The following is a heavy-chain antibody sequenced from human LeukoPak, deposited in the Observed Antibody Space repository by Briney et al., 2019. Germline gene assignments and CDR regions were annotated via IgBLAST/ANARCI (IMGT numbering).Heavy chain of an antibody. V-gene: IGHV1-69*04. CDR3: ARDSDVVPGQFDY. CDR2: IIPILGIA. D-gene: IGHD2-2*01. J-gene: IGHJ4*02. Sequence: GASVKVSCKASGGTFSSYAISWVRQAPGQGLEWMGRIIPILGIANYAQKFQGRVTITADKSTSTAYMELSSLRSEDTAVYYCARDSDVVPGQFDYWGQGTLVTVSS. CDR1: GGTFSSYA.